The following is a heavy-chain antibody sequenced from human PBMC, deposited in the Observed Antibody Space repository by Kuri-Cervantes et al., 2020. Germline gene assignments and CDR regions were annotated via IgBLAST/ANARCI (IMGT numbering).Heavy chain of an antibody. J-gene: IGHJ5*02. V-gene: IGHV4-34*01. CDR2: INHSGST. CDR3: ARGVTRVQLLHPFDP. CDR1: GGSLSGYY. D-gene: IGHD2-2*01. Sequence: GSLRLSCAVYGGSLSGYYWSWIRQPPGKGLEWIGEINHSGSTNYNPSLKSRVTISVDTSKNQFSLKLSSVTAADTAVYYCARGVTRVQLLHPFDPWGQGTLVTVSS.